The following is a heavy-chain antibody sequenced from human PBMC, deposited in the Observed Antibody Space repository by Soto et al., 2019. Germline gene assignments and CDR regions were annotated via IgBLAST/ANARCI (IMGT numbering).Heavy chain of an antibody. CDR1: GYTFTSYG. Sequence: ASVKVSCKASGYTFTSYGISWVRQAPGQGLEWMGWISAYNGNTNDAQKLQGRVTMTTDTSTSTAYMELRSLRSDDTAVYYCARGAQYYDYVWGSYHDYWGQGTLVTVSS. CDR3: ARGAQYYDYVWGSYHDY. J-gene: IGHJ4*02. D-gene: IGHD3-16*01. V-gene: IGHV1-18*04. CDR2: ISAYNGNT.